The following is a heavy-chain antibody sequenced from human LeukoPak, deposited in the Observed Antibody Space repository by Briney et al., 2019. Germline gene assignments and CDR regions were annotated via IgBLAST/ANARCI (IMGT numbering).Heavy chain of an antibody. D-gene: IGHD3-3*01. CDR1: GFAFSNYV. J-gene: IGHJ5*02. CDR3: ARDFFGRQLP. CDR2: IRSSDGST. Sequence: GVSLKLSCVASGFAFSNYVMNWVRRAPGKGLKWVSVIRSSDGSTYYADSVKGRFTTSRDNSKNTLYLQMNSLRAEDRAVYYCARDFFGRQLPWGQGTLVTVSS. V-gene: IGHV3-23*01.